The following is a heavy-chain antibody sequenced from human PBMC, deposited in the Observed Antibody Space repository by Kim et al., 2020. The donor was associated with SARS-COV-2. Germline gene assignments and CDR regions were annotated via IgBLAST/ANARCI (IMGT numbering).Heavy chain of an antibody. J-gene: IGHJ4*02. CDR3: ARSYYYGSGSWVY. V-gene: IGHV1-3*01. Sequence: YAQKCQGRVTITRDTSACTAYMELGSLRSEDTAVYYCARSYYYGSGSWVYWGQGTLVTVSS. D-gene: IGHD3-10*01.